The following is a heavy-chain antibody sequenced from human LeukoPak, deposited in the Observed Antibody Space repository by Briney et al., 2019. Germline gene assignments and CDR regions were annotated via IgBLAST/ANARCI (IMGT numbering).Heavy chain of an antibody. CDR3: ARDPVTMARD. V-gene: IGHV3-7*01. D-gene: IGHD3-10*01. J-gene: IGHJ4*02. CDR2: IKQDGSEK. Sequence: GGSLRLSCAASGFTFTTYWMSWVRQAPGKGLEWMANIKQDGSEKYYVDSVKGRFTISRDNAKNSLYLQMNSLRAEDTAVYYCARDPVTMARDWGQGTLVTVSS. CDR1: GFTFTTYW.